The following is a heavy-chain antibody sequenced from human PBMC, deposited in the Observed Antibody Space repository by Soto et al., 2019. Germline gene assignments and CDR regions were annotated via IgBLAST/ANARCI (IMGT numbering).Heavy chain of an antibody. CDR3: TKTVLMVYAKAPASNVDV. CDR1: GFNLNNAW. D-gene: IGHD2-8*01. V-gene: IGHV3-15*01. CDR2: IKSETDSGTT. Sequence: GGSLRLSCAASGFNLNNAWVSWVRQAPGKGLEWIGHIKSETDSGTTDYAAPVKGRFTISRDGSDNTLYLKMNSLKTEDTALYYCTKTVLMVYAKAPASNVDVGGQRTIVT. J-gene: IGHJ3*01.